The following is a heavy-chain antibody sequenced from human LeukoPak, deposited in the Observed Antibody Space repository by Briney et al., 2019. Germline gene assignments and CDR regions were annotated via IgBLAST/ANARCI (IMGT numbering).Heavy chain of an antibody. V-gene: IGHV4-59*08. CDR3: ARYDGGFCDY. CDR1: GGSISSYY. CDR2: IYYSGST. D-gene: IGHD1-1*01. J-gene: IGHJ4*02. Sequence: SETLSLTCTVSGGSISSYYWSWTRQPPGTGLEWIGYIYYSGSTNYNPSLKSRVTISVDTSKNQFSLKLSSVTAADTAVYYCARYDGGFCDYWGQGTLVTVSS.